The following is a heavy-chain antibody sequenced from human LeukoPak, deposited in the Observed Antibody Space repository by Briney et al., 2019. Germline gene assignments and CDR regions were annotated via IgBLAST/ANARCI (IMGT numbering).Heavy chain of an antibody. D-gene: IGHD6-13*01. Sequence: SETLSLTCTVSGGSISSCSYYWGWIRQPPGKGLEWIGSIYYSGSTYYNPSLKSRVTISVDTSKNQFSLKLSSVTAADTAVYYCARERGIAAAGPTGDFQHWGQGTLVTVSS. CDR2: IYYSGST. CDR1: GGSISSCSYY. V-gene: IGHV4-39*07. J-gene: IGHJ1*01. CDR3: ARERGIAAAGPTGDFQH.